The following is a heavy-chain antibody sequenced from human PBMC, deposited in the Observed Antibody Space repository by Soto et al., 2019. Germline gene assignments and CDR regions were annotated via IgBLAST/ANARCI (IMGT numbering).Heavy chain of an antibody. Sequence: SGPTLVNPTQTLTLTCTFSGFSLSTSGVGVGWIRQPPGKALEWLALIYWNDDKRCSPSLKSRLTITKDTSKNQVVLTMTNMDPVDTATYYCAHPYCSGGSCYSSFDYWGQGTLITVSS. CDR1: GFSLSTSGVG. V-gene: IGHV2-5*01. D-gene: IGHD2-15*01. J-gene: IGHJ4*02. CDR2: IYWNDDK. CDR3: AHPYCSGGSCYSSFDY.